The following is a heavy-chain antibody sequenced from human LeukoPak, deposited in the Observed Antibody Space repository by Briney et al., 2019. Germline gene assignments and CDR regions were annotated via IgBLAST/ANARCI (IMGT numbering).Heavy chain of an antibody. CDR2: IYYSGST. J-gene: IGHJ5*02. CDR1: GGSISSYY. CDR3: ARSYYDFWSGLVWFDP. Sequence: SETLSLTCTVSGGSISSYYWSWIRQPPGKGLEWIGYIYYSGSTNYNPSLKSRVTISVDTSMNQFSLKLSSVTAADTAVYYCARSYYDFWSGLVWFDPWGQGTLVTVSS. V-gene: IGHV4-59*08. D-gene: IGHD3-3*01.